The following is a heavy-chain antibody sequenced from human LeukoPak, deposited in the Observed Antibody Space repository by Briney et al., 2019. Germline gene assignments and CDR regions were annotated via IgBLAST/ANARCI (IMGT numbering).Heavy chain of an antibody. CDR1: GGSISSYY. CDR2: IYYSGST. Sequence: PSETLSLTCTVSGGSISSYYWSWIRQLPGKGLEWIGYIYYSGSTNYNPSLKSRVTISVDTSKNQFSLKLSSVIAADTAVYYCARGGYDQGTYYYYGMDVWGQGTTVTVSS. D-gene: IGHD5-12*01. V-gene: IGHV4-59*01. J-gene: IGHJ6*02. CDR3: ARGGYDQGTYYYYGMDV.